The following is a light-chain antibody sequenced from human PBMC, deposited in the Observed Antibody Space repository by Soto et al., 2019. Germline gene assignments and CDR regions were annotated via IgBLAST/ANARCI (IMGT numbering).Light chain of an antibody. V-gene: IGKV3-20*01. J-gene: IGKJ1*01. CDR1: QSVSSSY. Sequence: EIVLTQSPGTLSSSPGERATLSCRASQSVSSSYLAWYQQKPDQAPRLLIYGASSRATGIPDRFSGSGSGTDFTLTISRLEPEDFAVYYCQQYGSSPRTFGQGTKVEIK. CDR3: QQYGSSPRT. CDR2: GAS.